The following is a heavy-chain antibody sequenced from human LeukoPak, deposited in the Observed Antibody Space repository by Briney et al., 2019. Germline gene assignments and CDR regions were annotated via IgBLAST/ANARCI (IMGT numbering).Heavy chain of an antibody. V-gene: IGHV4-59*01. J-gene: IGHJ5*02. Sequence: PSETLSLTCTVSGGSIGTYFWNWIRQPPGKGLEWLGHIYYSGSTTYNPSLKSRVTMSLDTSKNRFSLNVTSVTAADTAVYYCARRGIAAAGPNWFDPWGQGTLVTVSS. CDR1: GGSIGTYF. D-gene: IGHD6-13*01. CDR3: ARRGIAAAGPNWFDP. CDR2: IYYSGST.